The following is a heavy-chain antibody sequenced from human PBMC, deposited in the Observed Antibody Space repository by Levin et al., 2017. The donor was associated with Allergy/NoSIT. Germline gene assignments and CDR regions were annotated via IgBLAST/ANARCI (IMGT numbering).Heavy chain of an antibody. Sequence: GGSLRLSCAASGFTFSSYAMSWVRQAPGKGLEWVSAISGSGGSTYYADSVKGRFTISRDNSKNTLYLQMNSLRAEDTAVYYCAKDQAIFGVVDAFDSWGQGTMVTVSS. CDR1: GFTFSSYA. J-gene: IGHJ3*02. V-gene: IGHV3-23*01. CDR2: ISGSGGST. D-gene: IGHD3-3*01. CDR3: AKDQAIFGVVDAFDS.